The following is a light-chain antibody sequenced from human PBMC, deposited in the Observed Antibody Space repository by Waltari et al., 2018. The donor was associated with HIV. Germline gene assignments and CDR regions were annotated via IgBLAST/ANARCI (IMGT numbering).Light chain of an antibody. CDR2: WAS. CDR3: HQYYTTPYT. Sequence: DIVKTQSPDSLAVSLGERATMNCKSSQSILSSSNNRKYLAWYQQKPGQPPKLLIYWASSRDSGVPDRFIGRGSGTDFSLTISSLQAEDVAVYFCHQYYTTPYTFGQGTKLEIK. V-gene: IGKV4-1*01. CDR1: QSILSSSNNRKY. J-gene: IGKJ2*01.